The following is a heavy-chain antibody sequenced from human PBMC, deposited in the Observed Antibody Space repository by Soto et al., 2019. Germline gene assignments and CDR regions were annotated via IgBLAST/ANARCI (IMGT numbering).Heavy chain of an antibody. D-gene: IGHD6-13*01. CDR2: IYYTGST. CDR3: ASLRSRWNIDY. J-gene: IGHJ4*02. V-gene: IGHV4-30-4*01. Sequence: SETLSLTCTVSCGSISTHEHYWSWIRQPPGKGLEWIGYIYYTGSTHYNPSLKSRLFTSLDTSKNQFSLQLTSVTAADTAVYYCASLRSRWNIDYWGQGTLVTVSS. CDR1: CGSISTHEHY.